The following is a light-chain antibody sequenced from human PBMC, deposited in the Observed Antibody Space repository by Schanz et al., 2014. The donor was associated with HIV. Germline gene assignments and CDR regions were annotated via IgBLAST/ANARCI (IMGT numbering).Light chain of an antibody. J-gene: IGLJ2*01. CDR1: VLAKKY. CDR3: YSAPDDSLV. CDR2: KDS. Sequence: SSELTQPSSVSVSPGQTARITCSGDVLAKKYARWFQQKPGQAPVMVIYKDSERPSGIPERFSGSSSGTTVTLTISGAQVEDEADYYCYSAPDDSLVFGGGTKLT. V-gene: IGLV3-27*01.